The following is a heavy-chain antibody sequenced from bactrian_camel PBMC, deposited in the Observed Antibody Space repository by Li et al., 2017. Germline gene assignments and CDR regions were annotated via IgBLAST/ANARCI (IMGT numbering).Heavy chain of an antibody. Sequence: VQLVESGGGSVQAGGSLRLSCTAPGYTSNSCAMDWYRQPTGKLREWVATIGPDGSTSYAASVKGRFIVSKDRTNDTVYPQMNSLKPEDTAVYICQPMGTWCGNRYSGQRTQVTVS. J-gene: IGHJ4*01. CDR2: IGPDGST. V-gene: IGHV3S53*01. CDR3: QPMGTWCGNRY. D-gene: IGHD3*01. CDR1: GYTSNSCA.